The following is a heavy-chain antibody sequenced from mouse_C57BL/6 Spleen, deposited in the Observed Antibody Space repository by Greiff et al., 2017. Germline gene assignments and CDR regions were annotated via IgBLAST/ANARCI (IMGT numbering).Heavy chain of an antibody. V-gene: IGHV7-3*01. CDR2: IRNKANGYTT. J-gene: IGHJ4*01. CDR1: GFTFPDYY. CDR3: ARYNYYAMDY. Sequence: EVQLVESGGGLVQPGGSLSLSCAASGFTFPDYYMSWVRQPPGTALEWLGFIRNKANGYTTEYSASVKGRFTISRDNSQSILYLQMNALRAEDSATYYCARYNYYAMDYWGQGTSVTVSS.